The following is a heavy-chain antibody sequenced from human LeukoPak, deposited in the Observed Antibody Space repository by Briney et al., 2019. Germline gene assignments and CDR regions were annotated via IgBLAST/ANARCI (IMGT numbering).Heavy chain of an antibody. Sequence: PSETLSLTCAVSGYSISSGYYWGWIRQPPGKGLEWIGSIYHSGSTYYNPSLKSRVTISVDTSKNQFSLKLSSVTAADTAVYYRAIRSAYYDFWSGTGRYYFDYWGQGTLVTVSS. CDR3: AIRSAYYDFWSGTGRYYFDY. CDR1: GYSISSGYY. J-gene: IGHJ4*02. CDR2: IYHSGST. D-gene: IGHD3-3*01. V-gene: IGHV4-38-2*01.